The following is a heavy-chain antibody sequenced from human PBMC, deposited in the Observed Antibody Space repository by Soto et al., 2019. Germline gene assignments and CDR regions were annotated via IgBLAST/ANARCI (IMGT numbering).Heavy chain of an antibody. CDR3: AGDLRFGSGGRCYVY. J-gene: IGHJ4*02. Sequence: QVQLVQSGAEVKKPGASVKVSCKASGYTFTSYGISWVRQAPGQGLEWMGGISAYNGNTNYAQKLQARVTMTKGTYTRIADMEQRSLRSDDKDVYYCAGDLRFGSGGRCYVYWGQGTLVTVST. D-gene: IGHD2-15*01. CDR2: ISAYNGNT. CDR1: GYTFTSYG. V-gene: IGHV1-18*04.